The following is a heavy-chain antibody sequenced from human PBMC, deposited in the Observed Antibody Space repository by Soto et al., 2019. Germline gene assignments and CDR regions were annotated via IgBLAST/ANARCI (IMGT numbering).Heavy chain of an antibody. Sequence: EVQLVESGGALVQPGGSLRLSCVGSGFKFSIYSMNWIRQVPGKGLEWSAYMTSDTKTIKYGDSVKGRFTISRDNAKNSVFLQMNSLSDEDTAVYYCARSVEGHFDYWGQGTVVTVSS. CDR1: GFKFSIYS. CDR2: MTSDTKTI. D-gene: IGHD6-19*01. J-gene: IGHJ4*02. V-gene: IGHV3-48*02. CDR3: ARSVEGHFDY.